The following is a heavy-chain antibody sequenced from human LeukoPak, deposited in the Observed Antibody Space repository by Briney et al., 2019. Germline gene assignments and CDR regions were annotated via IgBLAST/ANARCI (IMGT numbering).Heavy chain of an antibody. CDR3: ARVYYSSSYDYWYFDL. J-gene: IGHJ2*01. CDR2: IYYSGST. CDR1: DGSISGYS. Sequence: SETLSLTCTVSDGSISGYSWSWIRQPPGKGLEWIGYIYYSGSTNYNPSLKSRVTISVDTSKKQLSLKLSSVTAADTAVYYCARVYYSSSYDYWYFDLWGRGTLVTVSS. V-gene: IGHV4-59*01. D-gene: IGHD6-13*01.